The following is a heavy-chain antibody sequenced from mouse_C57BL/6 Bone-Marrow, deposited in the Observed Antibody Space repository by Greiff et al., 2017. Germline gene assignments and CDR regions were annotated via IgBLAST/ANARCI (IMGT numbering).Heavy chain of an antibody. CDR1: GYKFTDYY. J-gene: IGHJ2*01. Sequence: EVQLQQPGPVLVKPGASVTMSCQASGYKFTDYYMNWVKQSHGKSLEWIGVINPVNGVTSYNQKFKGKATLTVDKSSSTAYMELNSLTSENSAVYYCSHVMWGDYGYYFDYWGQGTTLTVSS. V-gene: IGHV1-19*01. CDR2: INPVNGVT. CDR3: SHVMWGDYGYYFDY. D-gene: IGHD2-4*01.